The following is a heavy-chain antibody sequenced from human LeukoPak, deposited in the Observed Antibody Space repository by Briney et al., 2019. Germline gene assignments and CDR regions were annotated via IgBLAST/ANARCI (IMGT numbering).Heavy chain of an antibody. CDR1: GFTFSSYS. V-gene: IGHV3-21*01. CDR2: ISSSSSYI. CDR3: ARRGIAAAGADY. J-gene: IGHJ4*02. D-gene: IGHD6-13*01. Sequence: GGSLRLSCAASGFTFSSYSMNWVRQAPGKGLEWVSSISSSSSYIYYADSVKGRFTISRDNAKNSLCLQMNSLRAEDTAVYYCARRGIAAAGADYWGQGTLVTVSS.